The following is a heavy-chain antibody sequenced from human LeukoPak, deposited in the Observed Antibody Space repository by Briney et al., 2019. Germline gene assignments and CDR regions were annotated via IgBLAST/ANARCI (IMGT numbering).Heavy chain of an antibody. CDR1: GGSISSYY. CDR3: ARGSPRIAAAGTFDP. V-gene: IGHV4-59*08. J-gene: IGHJ5*02. Sequence: SETLSLTCTVSGGSISSYYWSWIRQPPGKGLEWIGYIYYSGSTNYNPSLKSRVTISVDTSKNQFSLKLSSVTAADTAVYYCARGSPRIAAAGTFDPWGQGTLVTVSS. D-gene: IGHD6-13*01. CDR2: IYYSGST.